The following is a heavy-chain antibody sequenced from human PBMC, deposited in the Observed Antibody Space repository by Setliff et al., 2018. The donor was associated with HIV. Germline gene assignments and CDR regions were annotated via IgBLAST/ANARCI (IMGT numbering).Heavy chain of an antibody. CDR3: ARTYYNFWSGDYYYYGMDV. Sequence: ASVKVSCKASGYTFTSYYMHWVRQAPGQGLEWMGIINPSGGSTSYAQKFQGRVTMTRDTSTSTVHMELSSLRSEDTAVYYCARTYYNFWSGDYYYYGMDVWGQGTTVTVSS. CDR2: INPSGGST. J-gene: IGHJ6*02. D-gene: IGHD3-3*01. CDR1: GYTFTSYY. V-gene: IGHV1-46*01.